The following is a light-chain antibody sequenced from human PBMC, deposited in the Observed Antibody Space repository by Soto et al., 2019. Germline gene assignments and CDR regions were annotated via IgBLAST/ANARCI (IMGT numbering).Light chain of an antibody. Sequence: EIVMTQSPATLSVSPGERATLSCRASQSVSSNLAWYQQKPGQAPRLLIYGASTRATVNPAMFSGSGSGTEFTLTISSLQSEDFAVYYCQQYNNWPPWTFGQGTKVEIK. CDR1: QSVSSN. CDR2: GAS. J-gene: IGKJ1*01. CDR3: QQYNNWPPWT. V-gene: IGKV3-15*01.